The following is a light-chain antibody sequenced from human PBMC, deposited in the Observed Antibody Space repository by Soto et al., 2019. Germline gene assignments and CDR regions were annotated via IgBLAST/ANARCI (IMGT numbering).Light chain of an antibody. CDR3: QQYNNGLTWT. J-gene: IGKJ1*01. CDR2: GAS. Sequence: EIVMTQSPATLSVSPGERATLSCRASQIVSSNLAWYQQKPGQSPRLLIYGASTRATGIPARFSGSGSGTEFTLTISSLQSEDFAGYYCQQYNNGLTWTFGQGTKVQLK. V-gene: IGKV3-15*01. CDR1: QIVSSN.